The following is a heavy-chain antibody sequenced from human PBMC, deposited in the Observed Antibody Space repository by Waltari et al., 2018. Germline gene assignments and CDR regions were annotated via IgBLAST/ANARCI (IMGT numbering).Heavy chain of an antibody. V-gene: IGHV3-21*01. Sequence: EVQLVESGGGLVKPGGSLRLSCAASGFTFSSYSMNWVRQAPGKGLEWVSAISSSSSYIYYAGSVKGRFTISRDNAKNSLYLQMNSLRAEDTAVYYCARSADFWSGYYFDYWGQGTLVTVSS. D-gene: IGHD3-3*01. CDR1: GFTFSSYS. CDR2: ISSSSSYI. J-gene: IGHJ4*02. CDR3: ARSADFWSGYYFDY.